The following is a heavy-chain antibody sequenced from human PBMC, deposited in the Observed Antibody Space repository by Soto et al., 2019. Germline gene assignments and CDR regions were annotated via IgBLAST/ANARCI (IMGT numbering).Heavy chain of an antibody. J-gene: IGHJ4*02. Sequence: QVQLVQSGTEVKKPGSSVTVSCKASGGPYSKYSISWVRQAPGQGLEWMGRIIPIFDMTNYAQKFQGRVTITAEKSTRSVYMALSSLRFEDTAVYYCARSILGANYDSDGLDIWGPGTLVSVSS. CDR1: GGPYSKYS. D-gene: IGHD3-22*01. V-gene: IGHV1-69*02. CDR3: ARSILGANYDSDGLDI. CDR2: IIPIFDMT.